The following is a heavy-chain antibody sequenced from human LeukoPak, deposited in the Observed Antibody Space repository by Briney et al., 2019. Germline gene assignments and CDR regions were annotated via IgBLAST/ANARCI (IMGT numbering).Heavy chain of an antibody. CDR2: IYHSGST. D-gene: IGHD3-22*01. Sequence: TETLYLTCAVSGGSISSSNWWSWVRQPPGKGLEWIGEIYHSGSTNYNPSLKSRVTISVDKSKNQFSLKLSSVTAADTAVYYCARTAYYYDSSGYYYFDYWGQGTLVTVSS. J-gene: IGHJ4*02. CDR1: GGSISSSNW. CDR3: ARTAYYYDSSGYYYFDY. V-gene: IGHV4-4*02.